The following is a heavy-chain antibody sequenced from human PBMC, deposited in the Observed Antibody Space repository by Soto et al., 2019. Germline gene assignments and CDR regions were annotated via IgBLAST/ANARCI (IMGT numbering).Heavy chain of an antibody. V-gene: IGHV1-69*06. CDR3: ARVSEKTVGNYYYYYGMDV. CDR2: IIPIFGTA. D-gene: IGHD3-10*01. J-gene: IGHJ6*01. Sequence: GASVKVSCKASGGTFSSYAISWVRQAPGQGLEWMGGIIPIFGTANYAQKFQGRVTITADKSTSTAYMELSSLRSEDTAVYYCARVSEKTVGNYYYYYGMDVWGQGTTVTVSS. CDR1: GGTFSSYA.